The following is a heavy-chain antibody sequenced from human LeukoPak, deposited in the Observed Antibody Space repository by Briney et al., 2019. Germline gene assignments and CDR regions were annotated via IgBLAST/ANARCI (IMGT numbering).Heavy chain of an antibody. Sequence: VSVKVSCKASGYTFTGYYMHWVRQAPGQGLEWMGWINPNSGGTNYAQKFQGRVTMTRDTSISTAYMELSRLRSEDTAVYYCARDRRNGYSYFYYWGQGTLVTVSS. D-gene: IGHD5-18*01. J-gene: IGHJ4*02. CDR3: ARDRRNGYSYFYY. CDR2: INPNSGGT. V-gene: IGHV1-2*02. CDR1: GYTFTGYY.